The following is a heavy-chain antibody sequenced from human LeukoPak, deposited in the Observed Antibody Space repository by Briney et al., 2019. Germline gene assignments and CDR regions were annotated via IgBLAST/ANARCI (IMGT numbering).Heavy chain of an antibody. D-gene: IGHD3-22*01. CDR2: MSGGGGRT. J-gene: IGHJ3*02. V-gene: IGHV3-23*01. Sequence: GGSLRLSCAASGFTFRSYGMFWVRQAPGKGLERVSAMSGGGGRTYYADSVKGRFTISRDNSKNTLYLHMNRLRAEDTALYYCARQGFGDSSGYYFVARRDAFDIWGQGTMVTVSS. CDR1: GFTFRSYG. CDR3: ARQGFGDSSGYYFVARRDAFDI.